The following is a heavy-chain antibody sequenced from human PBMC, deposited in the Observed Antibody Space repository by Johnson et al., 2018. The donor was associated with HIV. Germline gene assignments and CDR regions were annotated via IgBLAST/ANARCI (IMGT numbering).Heavy chain of an antibody. CDR2: IRSDGSNK. Sequence: QVQLVESGGGVVQPGRSLRLSCAASGFTFSRYAMDWVRQAPGKGLEWVAFIRSDGSNKYYADSVNVRFNVSRDNSKNTLYLQMNSLRAEDTAVYYCARSPASRVGDSFAFDIWGQGTMVTVSS. D-gene: IGHD2-21*02. J-gene: IGHJ3*02. V-gene: IGHV3-30*04. CDR3: ARSPASRVGDSFAFDI. CDR1: GFTFSRYA.